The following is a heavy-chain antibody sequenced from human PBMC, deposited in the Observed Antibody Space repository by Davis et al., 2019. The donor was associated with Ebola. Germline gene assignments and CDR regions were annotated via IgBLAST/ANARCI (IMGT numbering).Heavy chain of an antibody. V-gene: IGHV3-9*01. CDR2: ISWNSGSI. Sequence: PGGSLRLSCAASGFTFDDYAMHWVRQAPGKGLEWVSGISWNSGSIGYADSVKGRFTISRDNSKNTLYLQMNSLRAEDTAVYYCAKDRYSRHWGQGTLVTVSS. CDR1: GFTFDDYA. CDR3: AKDRYSRH. J-gene: IGHJ1*01.